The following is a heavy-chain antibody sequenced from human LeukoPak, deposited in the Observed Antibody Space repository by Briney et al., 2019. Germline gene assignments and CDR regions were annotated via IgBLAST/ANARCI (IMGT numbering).Heavy chain of an antibody. V-gene: IGHV5-51*01. D-gene: IGHD3-10*01. CDR3: ARSSVLWFGELLPIYFDY. Sequence: GASLKISCKGSGSRFTSYWIGWVRQMPGKGLEWMGIIYPGDSDTRYSPSFQGQVTISADKSISTAYLQSSSLKASDTAMYYCARSSVLWFGELLPIYFDYWGQGTLVTVSS. CDR2: IYPGDSDT. J-gene: IGHJ4*02. CDR1: GSRFTSYW.